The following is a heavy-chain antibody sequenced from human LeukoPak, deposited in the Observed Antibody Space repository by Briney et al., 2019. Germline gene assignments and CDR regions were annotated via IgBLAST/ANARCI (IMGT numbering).Heavy chain of an antibody. CDR3: ARGNPPSNQDV. Sequence: ASVKVSCKASGYTFTGYYRHGVRQAPGQGRVWRGWINHNSGGTNYAQKFQGRVTMTSDTSISTVYMELSRLRSDDTAVYYCARGNPPSNQDVWGKGTTVIVSS. J-gene: IGHJ6*04. CDR1: GYTFTGYY. D-gene: IGHD1-14*01. V-gene: IGHV1-2*02. CDR2: INHNSGGT.